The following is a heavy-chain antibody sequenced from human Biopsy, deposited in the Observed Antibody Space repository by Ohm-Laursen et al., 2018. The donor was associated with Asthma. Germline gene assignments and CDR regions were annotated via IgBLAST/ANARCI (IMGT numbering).Heavy chain of an antibody. J-gene: IGHJ1*01. CDR3: ARTFHFWSPYHAEHYQL. V-gene: IGHV3-7*01. CDR2: IKHDGTEK. CDR1: GFRFNSYA. D-gene: IGHD3-3*02. Sequence: SLRLSCTASGFRFNSYAVSWVRQAPGKGLEWVANIKHDGTEKNHVDSLKGRFTISRDNAKNSLYLQMNSPRAEDTAVYYCARTFHFWSPYHAEHYQLWGQGTLVTVSS.